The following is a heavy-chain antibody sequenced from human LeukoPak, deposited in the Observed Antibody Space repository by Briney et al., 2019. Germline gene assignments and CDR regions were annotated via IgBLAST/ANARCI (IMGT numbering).Heavy chain of an antibody. V-gene: IGHV3-23*01. D-gene: IGHD6-13*01. CDR3: APRGGSSFDY. CDR2: ITASGGGT. CDR1: GFTFSSYA. J-gene: IGHJ4*02. Sequence: GGSLRLSCAASGFTFSSYAMSWVRQAPGKGLEWVSGITASGGGTYYADSVKGRFTISRDTSKNTLYLQMNSLRAEDTAVYYCAPRGGSSFDYWGQGTLVTVSS.